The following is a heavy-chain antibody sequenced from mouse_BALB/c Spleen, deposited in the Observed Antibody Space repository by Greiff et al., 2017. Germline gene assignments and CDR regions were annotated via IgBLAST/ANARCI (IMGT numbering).Heavy chain of an antibody. CDR1: GYSFTSYY. Sequence: QVQLQQSGPELVKPGASVKISCKASGYSFTSYYIHWVKQRPGQGLEWIGWIFPGSGNTKYNEKFKGKATLTADTSSSTAYMQLSSLTSEDSAVYFWSREACMITTRGAWFAYWGQGTLVTVSA. CDR3: SREACMITTRGAWFAY. V-gene: IGHV1-66*01. J-gene: IGHJ3*01. D-gene: IGHD2-4*01. CDR2: IFPGSGNT.